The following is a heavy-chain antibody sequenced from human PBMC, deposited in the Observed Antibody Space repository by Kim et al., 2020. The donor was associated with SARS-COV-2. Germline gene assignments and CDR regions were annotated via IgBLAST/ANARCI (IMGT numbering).Heavy chain of an antibody. Sequence: SQTLSLTCAISGDSVSSNSAAWNWIRQSPSRGLEWLGRTYYRSKWYNDYAVSVKSRITINPDTSKNQFSLQLNSVTPEDTAVYYCARDPSVSRYGATGARAFDIWGQGTMVTVSS. V-gene: IGHV6-1*01. CDR1: GDSVSSNSAA. CDR2: TYYRSKWYN. D-gene: IGHD7-27*01. CDR3: ARDPSVSRYGATGARAFDI. J-gene: IGHJ3*02.